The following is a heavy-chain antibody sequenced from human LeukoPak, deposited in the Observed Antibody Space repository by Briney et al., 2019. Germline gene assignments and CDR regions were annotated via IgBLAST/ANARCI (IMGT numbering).Heavy chain of an antibody. D-gene: IGHD3-22*01. CDR3: ARDSYYDSSGYGY. V-gene: IGHV4-59*12. CDR2: IYYSGST. Sequence: SETLSLTCTVSGGSISSYYWSWIRQPPGKGLEWIGYIYYSGSTNYNPSLKSRVTISVDTSKNQFSLKLSSVTAADTAVYYCARDSYYDSSGYGYWGQGTLVTVSS. J-gene: IGHJ4*02. CDR1: GGSISSYY.